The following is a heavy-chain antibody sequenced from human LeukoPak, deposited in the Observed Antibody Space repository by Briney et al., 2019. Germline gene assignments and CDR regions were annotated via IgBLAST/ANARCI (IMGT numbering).Heavy chain of an antibody. CDR2: FSGRRGNT. Sequence: QTGGSLRLSCAAPGFTFSSYAMSWVRQAPGKGLEWVSGFSGRRGNTYYADSVKGRFTISRDNSKNTLYLQMNSLRAEDTAVYYCAKEQPDTTAFDYWGQGTLVTVSS. V-gene: IGHV3-23*01. J-gene: IGHJ4*02. D-gene: IGHD1-1*01. CDR1: GFTFSSYA. CDR3: AKEQPDTTAFDY.